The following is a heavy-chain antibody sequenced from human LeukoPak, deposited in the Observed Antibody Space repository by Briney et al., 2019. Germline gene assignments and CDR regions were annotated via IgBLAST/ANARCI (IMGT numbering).Heavy chain of an antibody. CDR3: AKVLMVYAVFDY. V-gene: IGHV3-23*01. CDR2: ISGSGGST. CDR1: GFTFSNYN. Sequence: PGGSLRLSCAASGFTFSNYNMTWVRQAPGKGLEWVSAISGSGGSTYYADSVKGRFTISRDNSKNTLYLQMNSLRAEDTAVYYCAKVLMVYAVFDYWGQGTLVTVSS. D-gene: IGHD2-8*01. J-gene: IGHJ4*02.